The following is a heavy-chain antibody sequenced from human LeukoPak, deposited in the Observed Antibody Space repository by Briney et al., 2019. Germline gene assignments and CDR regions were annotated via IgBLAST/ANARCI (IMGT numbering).Heavy chain of an antibody. J-gene: IGHJ4*02. CDR1: GFTFGDYD. CDR2: IRSKAYGGTT. Sequence: GGSVRLSCTASGFTFGDYDVSWFRQAPGKGLEWVGFIRSKAYGGTTEYAASVKGKFTISRDESKSIAYLQMNSLKTEDTAVYYYTRDMQSYNWNYVPDYWGQGTLVTVSS. CDR3: TRDMQSYNWNYVPDY. V-gene: IGHV3-49*03. D-gene: IGHD1-7*01.